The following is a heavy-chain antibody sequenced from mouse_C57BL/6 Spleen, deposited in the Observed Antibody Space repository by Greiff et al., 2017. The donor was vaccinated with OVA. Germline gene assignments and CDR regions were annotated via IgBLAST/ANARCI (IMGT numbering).Heavy chain of an antibody. CDR2: LSSGGSYT. CDR3: ARHPSPFDD. Sequence: VQLKESGGDLVKPGGSLKLSCAASGFTFSSYGMSCVRQTPDKRLEWVATLSSGGSYTYYPDSVKGRFTISRDNAKNTLYQQMSSLKSEDTAMYYCARHPSPFDDWGQGTTLTVSS. J-gene: IGHJ2*01. CDR1: GFTFSSYG. V-gene: IGHV5-6*01.